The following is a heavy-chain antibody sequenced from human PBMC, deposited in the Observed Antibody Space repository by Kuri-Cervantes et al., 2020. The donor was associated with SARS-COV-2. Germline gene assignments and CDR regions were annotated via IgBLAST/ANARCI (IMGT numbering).Heavy chain of an antibody. Sequence: ETLSLTCAASGFTFSGHWIHWVRQAPGKGLVWVSRINPDGSYTNNADSVKGRFTLSRDNAKNMLFLQMNSLRAEDTAVYYCVRDGDHWNFDYWGQGALVTVSS. V-gene: IGHV3-74*01. CDR2: INPDGSYT. J-gene: IGHJ4*02. CDR1: GFTFSGHW. CDR3: VRDGDHWNFDY. D-gene: IGHD1-1*01.